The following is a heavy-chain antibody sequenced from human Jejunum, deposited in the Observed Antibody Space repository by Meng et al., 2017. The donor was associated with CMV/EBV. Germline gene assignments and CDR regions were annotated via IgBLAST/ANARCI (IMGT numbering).Heavy chain of an antibody. Sequence: AAPCFTFSIYCMYWVPRAPGRGLSCVGFSSHDGRNQHYAASVESRFTATEDNSQNTLYLHMGNLATDDTAVYYCARDYSVTGCPPDSWGQGTLVTVSS. CDR3: ARDYSVTGCPPDS. CDR2: SSHDGRNQ. D-gene: IGHD5/OR15-5a*01. CDR1: CFTFSIYC. J-gene: IGHJ4*02. V-gene: IGHV3-30*04.